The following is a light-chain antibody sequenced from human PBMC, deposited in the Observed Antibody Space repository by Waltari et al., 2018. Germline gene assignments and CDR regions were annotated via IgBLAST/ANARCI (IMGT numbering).Light chain of an antibody. CDR1: NLGSKY. V-gene: IGLV3-1*01. CDR3: QAWDSSAFV. CDR2: RDD. Sequence: SYEVTQPHSVSVSPRQRATITCSGENLGSKYVSWYQQKSGQSPVLVIYRDDKWPSGIPERFSGSNSGNTATLTISGTQPMDEADYYCQAWDSSAFVFGAGTKVTVL. J-gene: IGLJ1*01.